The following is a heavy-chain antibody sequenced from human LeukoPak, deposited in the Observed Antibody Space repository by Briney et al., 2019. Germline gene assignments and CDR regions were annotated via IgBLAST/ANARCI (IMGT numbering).Heavy chain of an antibody. D-gene: IGHD3-10*01. J-gene: IGHJ4*02. CDR1: GGSISSSSYY. CDR3: ARREDYYGSGSYYAHGDFDY. CDR2: MYYSEST. Sequence: SETLSLTCTVSGGSISSSSYYWGWIRQPPGTGLEWIGSMYYSESTYYNPSLKSRVTISVDTSKNQFSLKLSSVTAADTAVYYCARREDYYGSGSYYAHGDFDYWGQGTLVTVSS. V-gene: IGHV4-39*01.